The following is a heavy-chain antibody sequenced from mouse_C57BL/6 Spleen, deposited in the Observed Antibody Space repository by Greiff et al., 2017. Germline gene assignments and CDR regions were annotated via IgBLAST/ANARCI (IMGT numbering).Heavy chain of an antibody. CDR2: ISDGGSYT. CDR1: GFTFSSYA. J-gene: IGHJ2*01. D-gene: IGHD1-1*02. CDR3: AREGGSLDY. V-gene: IGHV5-4*01. Sequence: EVKVVESGGGLVKPGGSLKLSCAASGFTFSSYAMSWVRQTPEKRLEWVATISDGGSYTYYPDNVKGRFTISRDNAKNNLYLQMSHLKSEDTAMYYCAREGGSLDYWGQGTTLTVSS.